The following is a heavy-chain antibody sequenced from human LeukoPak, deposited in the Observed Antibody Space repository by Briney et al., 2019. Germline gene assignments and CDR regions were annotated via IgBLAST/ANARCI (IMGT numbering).Heavy chain of an antibody. Sequence: GGSLRLSCAASGFTFSSYWMSWVRQAPGKGLEWVASIKQDGSEKYYVDSVKGRFTISRDNAKNSLYLQMNSLRGEDTALYYCARAPGEGWFDPWGEGTLVTVSS. J-gene: IGHJ5*02. D-gene: IGHD4-17*01. CDR3: ARAPGEGWFDP. CDR2: IKQDGSEK. CDR1: GFTFSSYW. V-gene: IGHV3-7*01.